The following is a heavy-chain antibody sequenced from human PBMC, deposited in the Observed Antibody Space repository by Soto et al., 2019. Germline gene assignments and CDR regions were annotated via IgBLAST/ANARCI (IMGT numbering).Heavy chain of an antibody. CDR3: ARDKRSVRGVTGYWFDP. CDR1: GGSVSSGSYY. CDR2: IYYSGST. Sequence: QVQLQESGPGLVKPSETLSLTCTVSGGSVSSGSYYWSWIRQPPGKGLEWIGYIYYSGSTNYNPSLKSRVTISVDTSKNQFSLKLSSVTAADTAVYYCARDKRSVRGVTGYWFDPWGQGTLVTVSS. J-gene: IGHJ5*02. D-gene: IGHD3-10*01. V-gene: IGHV4-61*01.